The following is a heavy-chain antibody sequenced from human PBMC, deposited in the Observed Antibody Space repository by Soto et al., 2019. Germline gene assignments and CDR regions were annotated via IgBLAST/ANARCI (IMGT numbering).Heavy chain of an antibody. CDR3: ARGGSGSYYGRRFDY. CDR1: GGSFSGYY. CDR2: INHSGST. V-gene: IGHV4-34*01. D-gene: IGHD3-10*01. Sequence: QVQLQQWGAGLLKPSETLSLTCAVYGGSFSGYYWSWIRQPPGKGLEWIGEINHSGSTNYNPSLKSRVAISVDTSKNQFSLKLSSVTAADTAVYYCARGGSGSYYGRRFDYWGQGTLVTVSS. J-gene: IGHJ4*02.